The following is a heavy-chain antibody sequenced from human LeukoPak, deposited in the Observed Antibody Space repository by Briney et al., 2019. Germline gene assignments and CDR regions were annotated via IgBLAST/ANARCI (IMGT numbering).Heavy chain of an antibody. Sequence: SETLSLTCTVSGGSISPYYWSWIRQPPGKGLEWIAYIFHRGTTNYNPSLKSRVTISVDTSRNQVSLKLTSVTAADTAVYYCARVRYSDVLTGYYGDGYFDYWGQGTLVTVSS. CDR2: IFHRGTT. CDR1: GGSISPYY. J-gene: IGHJ4*02. D-gene: IGHD3-9*01. V-gene: IGHV4-59*08. CDR3: ARVRYSDVLTGYYGDGYFDY.